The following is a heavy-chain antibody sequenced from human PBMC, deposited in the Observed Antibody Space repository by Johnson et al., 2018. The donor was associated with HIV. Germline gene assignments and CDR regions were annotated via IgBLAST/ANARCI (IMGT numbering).Heavy chain of an antibody. CDR1: GFTFNSHW. J-gene: IGHJ3*02. CDR3: ARDHLRYFDWLLYEGGAFDI. V-gene: IGHV3-7*01. Sequence: MQLVESGGGLVQPGGSLRLSCAASGFTFNSHWMSWVRQAPGKGLEWVANIKQDGSEKHYVDSVKGRFTISRDNANSSLFLQMNNLRAEDTAVYYCARDHLRYFDWLLYEGGAFDIWGQGTMVTVSS. CDR2: IKQDGSEK. D-gene: IGHD3-9*01.